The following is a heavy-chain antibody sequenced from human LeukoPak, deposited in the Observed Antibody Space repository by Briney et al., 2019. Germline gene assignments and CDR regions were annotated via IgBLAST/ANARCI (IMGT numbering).Heavy chain of an antibody. CDR2: IYYSGST. Sequence: SETLSLTCTVSGGSISSYYWSWIRQPPGKGLEWIGYIYYSGSTNYNPSLKSRVTISVDTSKNQFSLKLSSVTAADTAVYYCARGRYYFDYWGQGTLVTVSS. J-gene: IGHJ4*02. CDR3: ARGRYYFDY. V-gene: IGHV4-59*01. CDR1: GGSISSYY.